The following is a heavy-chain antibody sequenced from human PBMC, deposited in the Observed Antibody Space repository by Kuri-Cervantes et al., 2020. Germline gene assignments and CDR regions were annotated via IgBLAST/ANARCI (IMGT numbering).Heavy chain of an antibody. Sequence: GGSLRLSCAASGFTVSSNYMSWVRQAPGKGLEWVSVIYSGGDTYYADSVRGRFTISRDNSKNTLYLQMNSLRAEDTAVYYCARDGSGSYYHDAFDIWGQGTMVTVSS. J-gene: IGHJ3*02. CDR2: IYSGGDT. CDR1: GFTVSSNY. V-gene: IGHV3-53*01. D-gene: IGHD3-10*01. CDR3: ARDGSGSYYHDAFDI.